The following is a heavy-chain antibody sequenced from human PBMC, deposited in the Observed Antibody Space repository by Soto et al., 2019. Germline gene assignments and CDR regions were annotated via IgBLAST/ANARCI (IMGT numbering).Heavy chain of an antibody. J-gene: IGHJ6*02. CDR3: ARAPRYYYDSSGFDYCMDV. D-gene: IGHD3-22*01. CDR2: ISSSGSTI. CDR1: GFTFSSYE. Sequence: GGSLRLSCAASGFTFSSYEMNWVRQAPGKGLEWVSYISSSGSTIYYADSVKGRFTISRDNAKNSLYLQMNSLRAEDTAVYYCARAPRYYYDSSGFDYCMDVWGQGTTVTVSS. V-gene: IGHV3-48*03.